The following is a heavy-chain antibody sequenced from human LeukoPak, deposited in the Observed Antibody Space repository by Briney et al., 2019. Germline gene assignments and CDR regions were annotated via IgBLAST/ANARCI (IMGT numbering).Heavy chain of an antibody. CDR1: GGSISSYY. V-gene: IGHV4-59*01. Sequence: SETLSLTCTVSGGSISSYYWSWIRQPPGKGLEWFGYIYYSGSTNYNPSLKSRVTISVDTSKNQFSLKLSSVTAADTAVYYCARLRVYYYGSGSYPGDFDYWGQGTLVTVSS. D-gene: IGHD3-10*01. CDR3: ARLRVYYYGSGSYPGDFDY. CDR2: IYYSGST. J-gene: IGHJ4*02.